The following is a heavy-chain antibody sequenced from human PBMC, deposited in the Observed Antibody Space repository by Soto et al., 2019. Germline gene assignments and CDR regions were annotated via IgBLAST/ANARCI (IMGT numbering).Heavy chain of an antibody. CDR3: VRDQSVAGPTTLFDS. D-gene: IGHD6-19*01. CDR1: GVPLRESW. V-gene: IGHV3-74*01. Sequence: PGGSLRLSCAASGVPLRESWMHWARQLQGKGLVWVSRISSEGSSTIYADSVKGRFTVSGDNAKNTLYLQMNSLRAEDTAVYYCVRDQSVAGPTTLFDSWGQGSLVTLSS. CDR2: ISSEGSST. J-gene: IGHJ5*01.